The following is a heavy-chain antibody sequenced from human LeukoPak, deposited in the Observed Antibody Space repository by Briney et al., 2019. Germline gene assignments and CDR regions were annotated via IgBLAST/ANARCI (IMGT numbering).Heavy chain of an antibody. CDR3: ARDRPTYYDSSGYYLESDY. CDR2: VYTSGST. Sequence: PSQTLSLTCTVSGASISSGSYYWSWIRQPAGKGLEWIGRVYTSGSTNYNPSLKSRVTISVATSKNQFSLNLRSVTAADTAVYYCARDRPTYYDSSGYYLESDYWAREPWSPSPQ. D-gene: IGHD3-22*01. CDR1: GASISSGSYY. J-gene: IGHJ4*02. V-gene: IGHV4-61*02.